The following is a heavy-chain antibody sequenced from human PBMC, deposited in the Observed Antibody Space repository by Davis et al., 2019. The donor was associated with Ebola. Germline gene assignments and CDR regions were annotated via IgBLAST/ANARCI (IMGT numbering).Heavy chain of an antibody. Sequence: GESLKISCAASGFTFSSYWMSWVRQAPGKGLEWVANIKQDGSEKYYVDSVKGRFTISRDNSKNTLYLQMNSLRAEDTAVYYCAKDHVVPAALPYYYGMDVWGQGTTVTVSS. V-gene: IGHV3-7*03. CDR1: GFTFSSYW. D-gene: IGHD2-2*01. CDR2: IKQDGSEK. CDR3: AKDHVVPAALPYYYGMDV. J-gene: IGHJ6*02.